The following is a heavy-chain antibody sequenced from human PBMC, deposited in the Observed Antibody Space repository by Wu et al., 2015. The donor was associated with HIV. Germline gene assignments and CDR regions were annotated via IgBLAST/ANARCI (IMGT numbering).Heavy chain of an antibody. CDR3: ARDRKQLVLSDNTFDI. J-gene: IGHJ3*02. D-gene: IGHD6-6*01. CDR1: GGTFSSYG. V-gene: IGHV1-69*12. Sequence: QVQLVQSGAEMKKPGSSVKVSCKTFGGTFSSYGISWVRQAPGQGLEWMGGIIPIFNTTNYAQKFQGRVAITADESTSTVFMELRSLRSDDTALYYCARDRKQLVLSDNTFDIWGQGTMVXVSS. CDR2: IIPIFNTT.